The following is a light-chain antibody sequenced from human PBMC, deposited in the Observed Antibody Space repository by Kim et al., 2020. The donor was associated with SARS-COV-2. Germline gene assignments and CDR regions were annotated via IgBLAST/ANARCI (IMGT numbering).Light chain of an antibody. J-gene: IGKJ2*01. CDR2: GAS. CDR1: QSVSSSS. Sequence: PGERATLSCRASQSVSSSSLAWYQQKPGQAPRLLIYGASSRATGIPDSFSGSGSGTDFTLTISRLEPEDFAVYYCQQYARAPDAFGQGTKLDI. CDR3: QQYARAPDA. V-gene: IGKV3-20*01.